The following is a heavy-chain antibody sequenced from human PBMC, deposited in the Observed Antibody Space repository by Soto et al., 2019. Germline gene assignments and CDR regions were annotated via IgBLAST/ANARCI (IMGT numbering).Heavy chain of an antibody. D-gene: IGHD6-13*01. Sequence: VQLVESGGGLVQPGGSLRLSCAASGFTFSNYGMNWVRQAPGKGLEWVSYISPSSSTIYYADSVKGRFTISSENAMNSLYLQMNSLRAEDTAIYYCARAYSSSSGKNAFDFWGQGTMVTVSS. CDR2: ISPSSSTI. CDR3: ARAYSSSSGKNAFDF. V-gene: IGHV3-48*01. J-gene: IGHJ3*01. CDR1: GFTFSNYG.